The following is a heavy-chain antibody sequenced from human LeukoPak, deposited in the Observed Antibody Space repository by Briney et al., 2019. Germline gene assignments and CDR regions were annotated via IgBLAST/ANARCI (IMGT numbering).Heavy chain of an antibody. V-gene: IGHV4-30-2*01. D-gene: IGHD3-10*01. CDR2: IYHSGST. CDR3: ARASVDGGALFDY. J-gene: IGHJ4*02. Sequence: SETLSLTCTVSGGSISSGGYYWSWIRQPPGKGLEWIGYIYHSGSTYYNPSLKSRVTISVDRSKNQFSLKLSSVTAADTAVYYCARASVDGGALFDYWGQGTLVTVSS. CDR1: GGSISSGGYY.